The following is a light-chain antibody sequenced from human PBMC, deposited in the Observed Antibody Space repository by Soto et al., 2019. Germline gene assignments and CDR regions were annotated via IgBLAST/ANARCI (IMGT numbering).Light chain of an antibody. V-gene: IGLV2-14*01. J-gene: IGLJ1*01. CDR2: EVS. CDR1: SSDVGGYNY. Sequence: ALTQPASVSGSPGQSITISCTGTSSDVGGYNYVSWYQHHPGKAPKLMIYEVSSRPSGVSNRFSGSKSANTASLTISGLQAEDEADYFCSSHTSRATYVFGTGTKVTVL. CDR3: SSHTSRATYV.